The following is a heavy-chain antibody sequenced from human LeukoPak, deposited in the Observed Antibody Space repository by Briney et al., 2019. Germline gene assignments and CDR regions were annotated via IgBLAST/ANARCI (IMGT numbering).Heavy chain of an antibody. V-gene: IGHV1-69*01. CDR2: IIPIFGTA. J-gene: IGHJ4*02. CDR1: GGTFSSYA. D-gene: IGHD2-2*02. Sequence: SVKVSCKASGGTFSSYAISWVRQAPGQGLEWMGGIIPIFGTANYAQKFQGRVTITVDESTSTAYMELSSLRSEDTAVYYCARPLGYCSSTSCYRAGFDYWGQGTLVTVSS. CDR3: ARPLGYCSSTSCYRAGFDY.